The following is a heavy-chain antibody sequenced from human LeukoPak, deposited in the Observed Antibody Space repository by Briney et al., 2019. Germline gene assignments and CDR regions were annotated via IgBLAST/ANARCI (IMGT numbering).Heavy chain of an antibody. J-gene: IGHJ4*02. CDR1: GYTFTGYY. CDR2: INPNSGGT. CDR3: ARGTAGYSSSSYGY. Sequence: GASVKVSCKASGYTFTGYYMHWVRQAPGQGLEWMGWINPNSGGTNYAQKFQGRATMTRDTSISTAYMELSRLRSNHTAMYYCARGTAGYSSSSYGYWGEGTLATVSS. D-gene: IGHD6-13*01. V-gene: IGHV1-2*02.